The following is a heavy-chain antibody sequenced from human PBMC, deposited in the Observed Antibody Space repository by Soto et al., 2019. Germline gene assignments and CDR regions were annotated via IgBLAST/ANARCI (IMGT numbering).Heavy chain of an antibody. CDR3: ATTARI. CDR2: ISYDGSNK. D-gene: IGHD4-4*01. J-gene: IGHJ3*02. CDR1: GFTFSSYG. V-gene: IGHV3-30*03. Sequence: GGSLRLSCAASGFTFSSYGMHWVRQAPGKGLEWVAVISYDGSNKYYADSVKGRFTISRDNSKNTLYLQMNSLRAEDTAVYYCATTARIWAQGTMVPVS.